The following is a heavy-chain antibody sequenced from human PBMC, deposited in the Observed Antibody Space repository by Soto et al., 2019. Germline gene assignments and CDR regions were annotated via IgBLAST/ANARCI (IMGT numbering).Heavy chain of an antibody. D-gene: IGHD4-17*01. CDR3: ARDLAYGGPFDY. J-gene: IGHJ4*02. Sequence: QVQLVQSGAEVKKPGPSVKVSCKASGYTFTSYGISWVRQAPRQGLEWMGWISAYNGNTNYAQKLQGRVTMTTDTSTSTAYMELRRRRSDATAVQYCARDLAYGGPFDYWGQRTLVSVSS. CDR2: ISAYNGNT. CDR1: GYTFTSYG. V-gene: IGHV1-18*01.